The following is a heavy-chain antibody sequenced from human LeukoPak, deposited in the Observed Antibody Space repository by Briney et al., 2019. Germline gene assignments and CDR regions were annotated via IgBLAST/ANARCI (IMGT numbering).Heavy chain of an antibody. V-gene: IGHV3-21*01. CDR3: ARDSLGGWYKRMDV. D-gene: IGHD6-19*01. CDR2: ISSSSSYI. J-gene: IGHJ6*02. Sequence: GGSLRLSCAASGFTFSSYAMNWVRQAPGKGLEWVSSISSSSSYIYYADSVKGRFTISRDNAKNSLYLQMNSLRAEDTAVYYCARDSLGGWYKRMDVWGQGTTVTVPS. CDR1: GFTFSSYA.